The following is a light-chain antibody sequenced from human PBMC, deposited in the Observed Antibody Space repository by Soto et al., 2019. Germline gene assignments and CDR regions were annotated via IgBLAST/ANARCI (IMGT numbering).Light chain of an antibody. Sequence: EILMTQSPATLSVSPGEGATLSCRASQSVGNNLAWYQQIPGQAPRLVMFGASTRATGIPARFSGGGSGTEFTLTISSLKSEDFAVYYCQQYSDWPRTFGQGTKVEIK. J-gene: IGKJ1*01. CDR2: GAS. CDR3: QQYSDWPRT. V-gene: IGKV3-15*01. CDR1: QSVGNN.